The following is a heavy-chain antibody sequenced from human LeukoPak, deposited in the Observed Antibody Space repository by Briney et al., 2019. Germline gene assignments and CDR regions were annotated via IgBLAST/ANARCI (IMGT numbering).Heavy chain of an antibody. J-gene: IGHJ6*02. V-gene: IGHV4-59*08. CDR1: GGSNSSYY. CDR2: IYYSGST. Sequence: SETLSLTCTVSGGSNSSYYWSWIRQPPGKGLEWIGYIYYSGSTNYNPSLKSRVTISVDTSKNQLSLKLSSVTAADTAVYYCARHLGTSAYSYGMDVWGQGTTVTVSS. CDR3: ARHLGTSAYSYGMDV.